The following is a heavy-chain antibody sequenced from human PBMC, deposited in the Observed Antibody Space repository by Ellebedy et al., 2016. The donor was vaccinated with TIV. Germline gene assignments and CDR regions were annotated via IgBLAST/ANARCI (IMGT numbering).Heavy chain of an antibody. J-gene: IGHJ4*02. D-gene: IGHD2-15*01. V-gene: IGHV3-23*01. CDR3: GTPGGYVSGFGQ. CDR2: LSGSDGST. CDR1: GFTFSSYA. Sequence: GGSLRLSCAASGFTFSSYAMSWVRQAPGKGLEWVSALSGSDGSTYYADSVKGRFTISRDNSKNTLFLQMNSLRAEDTAVYYCGTPGGYVSGFGQWGQGTLVIVSS.